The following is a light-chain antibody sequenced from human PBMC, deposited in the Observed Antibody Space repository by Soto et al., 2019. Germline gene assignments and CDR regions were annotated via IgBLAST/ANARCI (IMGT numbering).Light chain of an antibody. V-gene: IGKV1-5*03. CDR2: KAS. CDR1: QSISSW. Sequence: DIQMTQSPSTLSASVGDRVTVTCRASQSISSWLAWYQQKPGKAPKLLIYKASTLESGVPSSFSGSGSGTEFTLTISSLQPDDFATYYCQQYNSYPWTFGQRTKVEIK. CDR3: QQYNSYPWT. J-gene: IGKJ1*01.